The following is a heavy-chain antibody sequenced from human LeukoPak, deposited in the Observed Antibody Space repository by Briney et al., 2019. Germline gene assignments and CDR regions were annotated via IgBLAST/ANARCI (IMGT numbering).Heavy chain of an antibody. J-gene: IGHJ1*01. V-gene: IGHV4-59*01. D-gene: IGHD6-19*01. CDR1: GGSISTYY. CDR2: IYSTGST. CDR3: ARLPVYSSGWYDFQH. Sequence: SETLSLTCTVSGGSISTYYWSWIRQPPGKGLEWIGHIYSTGSTNYNPSLKSRVTISLDTSKNQFSLKLSSLTAADTAMYYCARLPVYSSGWYDFQHWGQGTLVTVSS.